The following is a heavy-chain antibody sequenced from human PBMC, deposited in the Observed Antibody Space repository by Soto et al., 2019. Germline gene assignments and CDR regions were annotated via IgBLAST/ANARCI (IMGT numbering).Heavy chain of an antibody. V-gene: IGHV4-34*01. CDR2: INHSGGT. CDR3: ARVPPVVDAKYYFDY. Sequence: KPSETLSLTCAVYVGSFSGYYWPFIRRPPGKGLEWIGEINHSGGTNYNPSLKSRVIMSVDTSKNQFSLRLTSVTAADTAVYYCARVPPVVDAKYYFDYWGQGTPVTVSS. D-gene: IGHD2-2*01. J-gene: IGHJ4*02. CDR1: VGSFSGYY.